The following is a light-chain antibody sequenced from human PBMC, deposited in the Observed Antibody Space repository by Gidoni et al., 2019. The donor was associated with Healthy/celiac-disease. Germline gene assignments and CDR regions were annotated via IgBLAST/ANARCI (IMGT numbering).Light chain of an antibody. J-gene: IGKJ1*01. CDR3: QRYDSSPT. CDR1: QSVSSSY. V-gene: IGKV3-20*01. Sequence: EIVLTQSPGTLSLSPGERATLSCRASQSVSSSYLDWYQQKPGQAPRLLIYGASSRATGIPDRFSGSGSGTDFTLTISRLEPEDFAGYYCQRYDSSPTCGQGTKVEIK. CDR2: GAS.